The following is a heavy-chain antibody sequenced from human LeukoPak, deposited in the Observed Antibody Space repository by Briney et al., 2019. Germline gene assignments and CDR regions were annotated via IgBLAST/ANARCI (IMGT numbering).Heavy chain of an antibody. J-gene: IGHJ3*02. Sequence: SETLSLTCTVSDYCISSGYYWGWIRQSPGKGLEWIGTIYHSGSAYYNPSLKSRVTISVDTSKNQFSLRLTSVTAADTAVYYCARAYSSSWCDAFDIWGQGTMVTVSS. CDR1: DYCISSGYY. D-gene: IGHD6-13*01. CDR2: IYHSGSA. V-gene: IGHV4-38-2*02. CDR3: ARAYSSSWCDAFDI.